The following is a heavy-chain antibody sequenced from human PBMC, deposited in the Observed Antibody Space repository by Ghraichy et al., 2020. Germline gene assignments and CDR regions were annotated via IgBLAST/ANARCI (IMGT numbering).Heavy chain of an antibody. J-gene: IGHJ5*02. D-gene: IGHD1-26*01. CDR1: GGTFSSYA. Sequence: SVKVSCKASGGTFSSYAISWVRQAPGPGLEWMGGIIPIFGTANYAQKFQGRVTITADESTSTAYMELSSLRSEDTAVYYCARSGVGAPISWFDPWGQGTLVTVSS. CDR2: IIPIFGTA. CDR3: ARSGVGAPISWFDP. V-gene: IGHV1-69*13.